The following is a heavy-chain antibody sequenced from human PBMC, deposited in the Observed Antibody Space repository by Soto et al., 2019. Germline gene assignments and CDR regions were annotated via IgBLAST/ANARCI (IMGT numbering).Heavy chain of an antibody. D-gene: IGHD1-26*01. J-gene: IGHJ6*02. CDR3: AKGMVGLPSPYYFCYALDV. CDR1: GFSFSDYV. Sequence: QVQLVESGGGVVQPGRSLRLSCAASGFSFSDYVMHWVRQAPGKGLEWVAVISKDGSNKYYAESVKGRFTISRDNSKNTLYLQMNSLRAEDTAVYYCAKGMVGLPSPYYFCYALDVWGQGTTVTVSS. CDR2: ISKDGSNK. V-gene: IGHV3-30-3*01.